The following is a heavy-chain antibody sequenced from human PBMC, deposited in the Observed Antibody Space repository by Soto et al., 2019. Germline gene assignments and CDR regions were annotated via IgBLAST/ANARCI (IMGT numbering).Heavy chain of an antibody. V-gene: IGHV3-30-3*01. CDR2: ISYDGSNK. CDR1: GFTFSSYA. Sequence: GGSLRLSCAASGFTFSSYAMHWVRQAPGKGLEWVAVISYDGSNKYYADSVKGRFTISRDNSKNTLYLQMNSLRAEDTAVYYCARDPYDFWSGWHFDYWGQGTLVTVS. D-gene: IGHD3-3*01. J-gene: IGHJ4*02. CDR3: ARDPYDFWSGWHFDY.